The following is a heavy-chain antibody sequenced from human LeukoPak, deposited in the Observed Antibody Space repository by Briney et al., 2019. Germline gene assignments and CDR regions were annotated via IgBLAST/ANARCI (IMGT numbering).Heavy chain of an antibody. CDR3: AKGIVATIIHYYYGMDV. V-gene: IGHV3-23*01. J-gene: IGHJ6*02. Sequence: GGSLRLSCAASGFTFSSYAMSWVRQAPGKGLEWVSAISGSGGSTYYADSVKGRSTISRDNSKNTLYLQMNSLRAEDTAVYYCAKGIVATIIHYYYGMDVWGQGTTVTVSS. CDR1: GFTFSSYA. CDR2: ISGSGGST. D-gene: IGHD5-12*01.